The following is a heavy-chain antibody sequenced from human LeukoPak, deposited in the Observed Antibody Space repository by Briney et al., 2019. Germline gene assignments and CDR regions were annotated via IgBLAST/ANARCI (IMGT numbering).Heavy chain of an antibody. D-gene: IGHD2-8*01. CDR1: GYSFTSYW. Sequence: GESLKISCKGSGYSFTSYWIGWVRQMPGKGLEWMGIIYPDDSDTKYSPSFQGQVTISADKSISTAYLQWSSLKASDTAMYYCARLAFCTNAVCFSNYYLPREVRGRGTTVTVSS. CDR3: ARLAFCTNAVCFSNYYLPREV. CDR2: IYPDDSDT. V-gene: IGHV5-51*01. J-gene: IGHJ6*01.